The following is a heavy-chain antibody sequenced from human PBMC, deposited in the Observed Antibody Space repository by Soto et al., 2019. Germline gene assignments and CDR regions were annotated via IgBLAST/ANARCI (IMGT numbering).Heavy chain of an antibody. V-gene: IGHV1-69*13. CDR2: IIPIFGTA. D-gene: IGHD6-13*01. Sequence: SVKVSCKASGGTFSSYAISWVRQAPGQGLESMGGIIPIFGTANYAQKFQGRVTITADESTSTAYMELSSLRSEDTAVYYCASSNIAAAGFYYYGMDVWGRGTTVTVSS. J-gene: IGHJ6*02. CDR1: GGTFSSYA. CDR3: ASSNIAAAGFYYYGMDV.